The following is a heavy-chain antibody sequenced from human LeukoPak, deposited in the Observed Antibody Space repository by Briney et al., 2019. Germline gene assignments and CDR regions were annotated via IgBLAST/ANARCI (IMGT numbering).Heavy chain of an antibody. D-gene: IGHD6-13*01. CDR3: ARQGGGSSSYMEEFDY. CDR2: IYYSGST. J-gene: IGHJ4*02. V-gene: IGHV4-39*01. CDR1: GGSISSSSYY. Sequence: SETLSLTCTVSGGSISSSSYYWGWIRQPPGKGLEWIGIIYYSGSTYYNPSLKSRVTISVDTSKNQFSLKLSSVTAADTAVYYCARQGGGSSSYMEEFDYWGQGTLVTVSS.